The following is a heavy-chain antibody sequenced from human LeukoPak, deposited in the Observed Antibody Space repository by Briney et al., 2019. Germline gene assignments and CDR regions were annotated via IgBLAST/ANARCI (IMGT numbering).Heavy chain of an antibody. CDR2: INSDGSST. V-gene: IGHV3-74*01. Sequence: PGGSLRLSCAASGFTFSSYWMHWVRQAPGKGLVWVSRINSDGSSTSYADSVKGRFTISRDNAKNTLYLQMNSLRAEDTAVYYCARDRPDRSSGRWRGWVDYWGQGTLVTVSS. J-gene: IGHJ4*02. D-gene: IGHD6-19*01. CDR1: GFTFSSYW. CDR3: ARDRPDRSSGRWRGWVDY.